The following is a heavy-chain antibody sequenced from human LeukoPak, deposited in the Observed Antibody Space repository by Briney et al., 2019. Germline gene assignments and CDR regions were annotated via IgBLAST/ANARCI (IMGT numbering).Heavy chain of an antibody. CDR1: SGSISSSSYY. CDR2: INYSRST. D-gene: IGHD1-14*01. J-gene: IGHJ4*02. V-gene: IGHV4-39*01. CDR3: ARSGNWNHDY. Sequence: PSETLSLTCTVSSGSISSSSYYWAWIRQPPGKGLEWIGSINYSRSTYCSPSLKSRVTISVDTSKNQFSLKLSSVTAADTAVYYCARSGNWNHDYWGQGTLVTVSS.